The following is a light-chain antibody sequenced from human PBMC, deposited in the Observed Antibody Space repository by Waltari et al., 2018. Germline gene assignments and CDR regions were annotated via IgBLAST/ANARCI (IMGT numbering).Light chain of an antibody. V-gene: IGLV1-47*01. CDR2: RNN. Sequence: QSVLTQPPSASGTPGQRVTISCSGLSSNIGSNYVYWYQQLPGTAPKLRIYRNNQLPSVVPDRFAGSKSGTAASLAISGLRSEDEADYYCATWDDSLSGWVFGGGTKLTVL. J-gene: IGLJ3*02. CDR1: SSNIGSNY. CDR3: ATWDDSLSGWV.